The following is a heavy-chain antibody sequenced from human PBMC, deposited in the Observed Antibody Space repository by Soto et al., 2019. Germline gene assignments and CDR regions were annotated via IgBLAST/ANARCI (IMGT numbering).Heavy chain of an antibody. D-gene: IGHD3-22*01. V-gene: IGHV4-31*03. CDR3: ARSLYDSSGYLASGSRWFDP. CDR2: IYYSGST. CDR1: GGSISSGGYY. Sequence: QVQLQESGPGLVKPSQPLSLTCTVSGGSISSGGYYWSCLRHHPGNGVEGIGYIYYSGSTYYNPYLKSRVTIPAAPAQNPFSLKLSSVNSAYTDVYYCARSLYDSSGYLASGSRWFDPWAQVTLVTISS. J-gene: IGHJ5*02.